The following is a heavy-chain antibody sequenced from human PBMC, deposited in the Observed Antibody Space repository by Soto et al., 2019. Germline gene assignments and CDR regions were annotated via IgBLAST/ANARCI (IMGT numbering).Heavy chain of an antibody. J-gene: IGHJ6*03. Sequence: EVQLVESGGGLVQPGGSLRLSCAVSGFTVSSDYLTWVRQAPGKGLEWVSVLYSGGTTHYADSVRGRFTSSRDNSKNALYLKMNTLRVEDTAVYYCARTHYDFWRCAGYMDVWGKGTTVTVSS. V-gene: IGHV3-66*01. CDR2: LYSGGTT. D-gene: IGHD3-3*01. CDR3: ARTHYDFWRCAGYMDV. CDR1: GFTVSSDY.